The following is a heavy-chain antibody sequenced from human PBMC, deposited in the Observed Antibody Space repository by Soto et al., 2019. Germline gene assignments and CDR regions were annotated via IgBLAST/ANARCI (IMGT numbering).Heavy chain of an antibody. CDR3: ARQDIAVHAFDI. CDR1: GGSISSSSYY. D-gene: IGHD6-19*01. Sequence: QLQLQESGPGLVKPSETLSLACTVSGGSISSSSYYWGWIRQPPGKGLEWIGNIYYSGSTYYNPSLKSRVTISVDTSKNQFSLKLSSVTATDTAVYYCARQDIAVHAFDIWGQGTMVTVSS. J-gene: IGHJ3*02. CDR2: IYYSGST. V-gene: IGHV4-39*01.